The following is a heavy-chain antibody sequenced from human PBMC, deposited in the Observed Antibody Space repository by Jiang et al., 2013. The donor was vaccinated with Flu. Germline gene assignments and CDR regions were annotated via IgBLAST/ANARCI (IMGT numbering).Heavy chain of an antibody. V-gene: IGHV4-39*07. Sequence: GSGLVKPSETVSLICTVTGGSISSSDYWVWIRQPPGKGLEWIASIYYSGTTYYNPSLKGRVTISVDTSKNQFSLELRSVTAADTALYYCARDRYCSGGSCDYFDYWGQGTLVTVSS. CDR2: IYYSGTT. J-gene: IGHJ4*02. CDR1: GGSISSSDY. D-gene: IGHD2-15*01. CDR3: ARDRYCSGGSCDYFDY.